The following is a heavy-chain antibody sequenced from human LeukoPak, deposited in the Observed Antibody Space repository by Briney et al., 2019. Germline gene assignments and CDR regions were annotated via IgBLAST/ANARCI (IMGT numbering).Heavy chain of an antibody. D-gene: IGHD3-3*01. CDR3: AREWRSGYYRDYMDV. J-gene: IGHJ6*03. V-gene: IGHV1-2*02. CDR1: GYTFTGYY. CDR2: INPNSGGT. Sequence: ASVKVSCKASGYTFTGYYMHWVRQAPGQGLEWMGWINPNSGGTNYAQKFQGRVTMTRDTSISTAYMELSRLRSDDTAVYYCAREWRSGYYRDYMDVWGKGTTVTVS.